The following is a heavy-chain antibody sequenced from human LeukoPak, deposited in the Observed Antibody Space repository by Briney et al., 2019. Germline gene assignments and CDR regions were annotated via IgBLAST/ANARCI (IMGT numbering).Heavy chain of an antibody. CDR2: INPNSGGT. CDR1: GYTFTGYY. CDR3: ARDRPRAAGTAFDI. J-gene: IGHJ3*02. V-gene: IGHV1-2*02. Sequence: ASVKVSCKASGYTFTGYYMHWVRQAPGQGLEWIGWINPNSGGTNYAQKFQGRVTMTRDTSISTAYMELSRLRSDDTAVYYCARDRPRAAGTAFDIWGQGTMVTVSS. D-gene: IGHD6-13*01.